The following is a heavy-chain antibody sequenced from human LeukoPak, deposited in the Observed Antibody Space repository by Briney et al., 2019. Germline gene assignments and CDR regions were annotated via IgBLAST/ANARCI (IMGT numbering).Heavy chain of an antibody. J-gene: IGHJ4*02. CDR2: IYYSGST. CDR3: ARDGYNRGLY. D-gene: IGHD5-24*01. Sequence: SETLSLTCTVSGGSISSYYWSWIRQPPGKGLEWIGYIYYSGSTNYTPSLKSRVPISVDTSKNQFSLKLSSVTAADTAVYYCARDGYNRGLYWGQGTLVTVSS. V-gene: IGHV4-59*12. CDR1: GGSISSYY.